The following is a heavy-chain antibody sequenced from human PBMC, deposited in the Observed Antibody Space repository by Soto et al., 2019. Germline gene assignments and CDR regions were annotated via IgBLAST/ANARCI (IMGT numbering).Heavy chain of an antibody. Sequence: GGSLRLSCAASGFTFSSYWMHWVRQAPGKGLVWVSRINSDGSSTSYAGSVKGRFTISRDNAKNTLYLQMNSLRAEDTAVYYCARDGSYDFWSGYPPHYFDYWGQGTLVTVSS. CDR1: GFTFSSYW. V-gene: IGHV3-74*01. D-gene: IGHD3-3*01. CDR3: ARDGSYDFWSGYPPHYFDY. J-gene: IGHJ4*02. CDR2: INSDGSST.